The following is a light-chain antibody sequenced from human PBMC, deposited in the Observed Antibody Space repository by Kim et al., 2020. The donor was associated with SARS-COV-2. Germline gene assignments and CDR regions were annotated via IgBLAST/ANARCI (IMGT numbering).Light chain of an antibody. Sequence: DIQMTQSPSSLSASVGDRATITCRASQKISNSLSWYQQRTLGQAPKLLVYDAFSLHDGVPPRFIGSLSGTNSTLTITNLQPEDFATYYCQQSHSHPITFGQGTRLEIK. CDR2: DAF. CDR3: QQSHSHPIT. CDR1: QKISNS. J-gene: IGKJ5*01. V-gene: IGKV1-39*01.